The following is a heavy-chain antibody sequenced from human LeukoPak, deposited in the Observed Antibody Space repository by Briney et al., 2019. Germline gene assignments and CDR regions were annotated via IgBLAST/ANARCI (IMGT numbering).Heavy chain of an antibody. CDR2: ITSSSSYI. Sequence: GGSLRLSCAASGFTFSSYNMNWVRQAPGKGLEWVSSITSSSSYIYYADSVKGRFTISRDNAKNSLYLQMNSLRAEDTAVYYCARDPYSGNYGNYYYYYMDVWGKGTMVTISS. D-gene: IGHD1-26*01. CDR3: ARDPYSGNYGNYYYYYMDV. J-gene: IGHJ6*03. V-gene: IGHV3-21*01. CDR1: GFTFSSYN.